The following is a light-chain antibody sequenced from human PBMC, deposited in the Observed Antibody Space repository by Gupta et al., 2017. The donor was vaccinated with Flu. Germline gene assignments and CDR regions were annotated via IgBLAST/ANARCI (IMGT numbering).Light chain of an antibody. V-gene: IGKV2-30*01. J-gene: IGKJ1*01. CDR1: RSLVYSDGNTV. Sequence: AVMTQSPLSLPVALGQPASIPCRPSRSLVYSDGNTVLHWLQQRPCQSPRRLIYLVSHRDSGVPDRCSGSGSGTDFTLKISRVEAEDVGVYFCMQGAHWPWAFGQGTKVEIK. CDR3: MQGAHWPWA. CDR2: LVS.